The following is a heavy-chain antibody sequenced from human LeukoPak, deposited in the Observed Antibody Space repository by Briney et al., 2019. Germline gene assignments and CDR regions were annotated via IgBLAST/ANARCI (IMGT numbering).Heavy chain of an antibody. J-gene: IGHJ5*02. D-gene: IGHD2-2*01. CDR3: AKGYRSTASYGNWFDP. V-gene: IGHV3-30*18. Sequence: GGSLRLSCGASGFAFSTYAMHWVRQTPDNGLERVAFISSGGTSENYADSVKGRFTISRDNSKNTLYLRMNNLTPEDTAVYYCAKGYRSTASYGNWFDPWGQGILVTVSS. CDR2: ISSGGTSE. CDR1: GFAFSTYA.